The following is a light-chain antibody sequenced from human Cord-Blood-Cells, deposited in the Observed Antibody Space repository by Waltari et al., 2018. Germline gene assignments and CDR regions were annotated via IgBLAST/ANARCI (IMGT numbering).Light chain of an antibody. J-gene: IGKJ1*01. CDR2: KAV. Sequence: DIQMPQSPYTLSASVADRVTITCRASKSISSWLAWYQQKPGEAPKLLIYKAVSLESRVTSRFIGSGSGTEFTLTISSLQPDDFATYYCQQYNSYSPTFGQGTKVEIK. V-gene: IGKV1-5*03. CDR3: QQYNSYSPT. CDR1: KSISSW.